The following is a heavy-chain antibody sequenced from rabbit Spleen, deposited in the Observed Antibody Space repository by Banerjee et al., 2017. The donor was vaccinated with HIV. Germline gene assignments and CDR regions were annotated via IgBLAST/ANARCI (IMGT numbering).Heavy chain of an antibody. CDR2: IDTVDGDT. Sequence: QQQLVESGGGLVKPGGTLTLTCTVSGFSFSSNWICWVRQAPGKGLEWIACIDTVDGDTDYANWPKGRFTISKTSSTTVTLQMTSLTAADTATYFCARNYVNAFDPWGQGTLVTVS. V-gene: IGHV1S45*01. CDR1: GFSFSSNW. CDR3: ARNYVNAFDP. J-gene: IGHJ2*01. D-gene: IGHD1-1*01.